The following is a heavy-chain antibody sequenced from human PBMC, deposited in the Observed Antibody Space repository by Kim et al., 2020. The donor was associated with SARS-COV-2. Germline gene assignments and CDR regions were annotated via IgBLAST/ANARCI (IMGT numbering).Heavy chain of an antibody. CDR2: IYYSGST. Sequence: SETLSLTCTVSGGSISSYYWSWIRQPPGKGLEWIGYIYYSGSTNYNPSLKSRVTISVDTSKNQFSLKLSSVTAADTAVYYCASAVPGDSSRWSYYYYYG. J-gene: IGHJ6*01. V-gene: IGHV4-59*01. CDR3: ASAVPGDSSRWSYYYYYG. D-gene: IGHD6-13*01. CDR1: GGSISSYY.